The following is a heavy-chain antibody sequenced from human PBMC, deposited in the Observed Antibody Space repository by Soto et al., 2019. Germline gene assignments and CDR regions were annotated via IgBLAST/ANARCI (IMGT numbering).Heavy chain of an antibody. CDR3: ARILAAAGTC. V-gene: IGHV1-69*01. CDR1: GGTFSSYA. CDR2: IIPIFGTA. D-gene: IGHD6-13*01. J-gene: IGHJ4*01. Sequence: QVQLVQSGAEVKKPGSSVKVSCKASGGTFSSYAISWVRQAPGQGLEWVGGIIPIFGTANYAQNFQGRVTITADEATSTAYMELSSVRAEEKAVYCCARILAAAGTCWGHGTLVTVS.